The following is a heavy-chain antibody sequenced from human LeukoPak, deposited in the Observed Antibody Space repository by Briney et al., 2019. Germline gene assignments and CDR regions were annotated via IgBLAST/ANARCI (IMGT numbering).Heavy chain of an antibody. CDR2: IYYSGST. Sequence: SETLSLTCTVSGGSISSGGYYWSWIRQHPGKGLEWVGYIYYSGSTYYNPSLKSRVTISVDTSKNQFSLKLSSVTAADTAVYYCARDRIPNGDRTLYYYDSSGQDYYYGMDVWGQGTTVTVSS. V-gene: IGHV4-31*03. D-gene: IGHD3-22*01. J-gene: IGHJ6*02. CDR3: ARDRIPNGDRTLYYYDSSGQDYYYGMDV. CDR1: GGSISSGGYY.